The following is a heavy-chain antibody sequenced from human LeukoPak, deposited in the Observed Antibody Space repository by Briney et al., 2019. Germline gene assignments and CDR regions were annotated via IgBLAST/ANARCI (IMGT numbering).Heavy chain of an antibody. CDR3: ARSDFWSGYHRGYFDY. D-gene: IGHD3-3*01. CDR2: IKQDGSGK. J-gene: IGHJ4*02. Sequence: GGSLRLSCAASGFTFSRYWMSWVRQAPGKGLGWVAKIKQDGSGKYYVDSVKGRFTISRDNAENSLYLQMNSLRVEDTAVYYCARSDFWSGYHRGYFDYWGQGTLVTVSS. CDR1: GFTFSRYW. V-gene: IGHV3-7*05.